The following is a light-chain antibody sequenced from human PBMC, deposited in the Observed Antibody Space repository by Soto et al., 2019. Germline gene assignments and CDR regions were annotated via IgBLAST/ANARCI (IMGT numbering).Light chain of an antibody. Sequence: EIMMTQSPATLSVSPGERATLSCRASQSVRSNLAWYQQKPGQAPRLLIYSASTRATGIPARFSGSGSGTAFTLTISSLQSEDFAVYYCQQYNNWWTFGQGTKVEIK. CDR1: QSVRSN. CDR3: QQYNNWWT. V-gene: IGKV3-15*01. J-gene: IGKJ1*01. CDR2: SAS.